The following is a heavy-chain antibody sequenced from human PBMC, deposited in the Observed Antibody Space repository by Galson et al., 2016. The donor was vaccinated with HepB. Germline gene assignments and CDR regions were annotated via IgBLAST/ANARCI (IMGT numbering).Heavy chain of an antibody. CDR1: GFSLSTNGMC. D-gene: IGHD3-3*01. CDR2: IDWNDDK. V-gene: IGHV2-70*01. J-gene: IGHJ4*02. Sequence: PALVKPTQTLTLTCTFSGFSLSTNGMCVSWIRQPPGKALGWLALIDWNDDKHYSTSLKTRLTISKDTSKNRVVLTMTNMDPVDTATYYCARASGYYSIFDYWGQGTLVTVSS. CDR3: ARASGYYSIFDY.